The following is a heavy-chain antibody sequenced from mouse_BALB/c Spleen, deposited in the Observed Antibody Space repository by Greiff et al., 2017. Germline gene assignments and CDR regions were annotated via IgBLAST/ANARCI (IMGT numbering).Heavy chain of an antibody. CDR2: ISSGGST. V-gene: IGHV5-6-5*01. D-gene: IGHD1-1*01. CDR3: AREGYGSSSAWFAY. CDR1: GFTFSSYA. Sequence: EVKLVESGGGLVKPGGSLKLSCAASGFTFSSYAMSWVRQTPEKGLEWVASISSGGSTYYPDSVKGRFTISRDNARNILYLQMSSLRSEDPAMYYCAREGYGSSSAWFAYWGQGTLVTVSA. J-gene: IGHJ3*01.